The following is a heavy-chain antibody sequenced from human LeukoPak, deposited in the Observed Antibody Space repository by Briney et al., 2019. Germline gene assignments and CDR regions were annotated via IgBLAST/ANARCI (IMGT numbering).Heavy chain of an antibody. V-gene: IGHV4-39*01. CDR1: VGSISSSSYY. Sequence: PSETLSLTCTVSVGSISSSSYYWGWIRQPPGKGLEWIGSIYYSGSTYYNPSLKSRVTISVDTSKNQFSPKLSSVTAADTAVYYCARFLIAAAGTYYFDYWGQGTLVTVSS. J-gene: IGHJ4*02. CDR3: ARFLIAAAGTYYFDY. D-gene: IGHD6-13*01. CDR2: IYYSGST.